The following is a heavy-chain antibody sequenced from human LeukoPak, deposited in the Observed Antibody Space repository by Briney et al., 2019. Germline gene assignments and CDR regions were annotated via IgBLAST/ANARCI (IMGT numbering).Heavy chain of an antibody. D-gene: IGHD2-8*02. CDR1: GVTFSSHS. CDR2: ISSSSNTI. V-gene: IGHV3-48*01. CDR3: AKDTGGDYYGMDV. J-gene: IGHJ6*02. Sequence: GGSLRLSCVASGVTFSSHSMNWVRQAPGTGLEWVSFISSSSNTIYYADSVKGRFTISRDNAKNSLYLQMNSLRAEDTALYYCAKDTGGDYYGMDVWGQGTTVTVSS.